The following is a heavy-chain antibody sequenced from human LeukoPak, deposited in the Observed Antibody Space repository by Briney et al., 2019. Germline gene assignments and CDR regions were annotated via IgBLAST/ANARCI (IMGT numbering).Heavy chain of an antibody. CDR1: GGTFSSYA. D-gene: IGHD2-2*01. CDR3: ARDRVDCSSTTCSTYYYYYNMDV. V-gene: IGHV1-69*05. Sequence: GASVKVSCKASGGTFSSYAISWVRQAPGQGLEWRGGIIPIFGTTDYAQKFQGRVTITTDESTSTAYMELSRLRSEDTAVYYCARDRVDCSSTTCSTYYYYYNMDVWGKGTTVTVSS. CDR2: IIPIFGTT. J-gene: IGHJ6*03.